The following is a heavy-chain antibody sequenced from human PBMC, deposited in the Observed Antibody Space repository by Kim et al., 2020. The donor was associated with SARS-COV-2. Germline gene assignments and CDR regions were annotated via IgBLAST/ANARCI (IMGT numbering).Heavy chain of an antibody. CDR3: ARLQVVAGTFGAFDI. J-gene: IGHJ3*02. CDR2: IYYSGST. Sequence: SETLSLTCTVSGGSISSSSYYWGWIRQPPGKGLEWIGTIYYSGSTYYNPSLKSRVTISVDTSKNQFSLKLSSVTAADTAVYYCARLQVVAGTFGAFDIWGQGTMVTVSS. CDR1: GGSISSSSYY. V-gene: IGHV4-39*01. D-gene: IGHD6-19*01.